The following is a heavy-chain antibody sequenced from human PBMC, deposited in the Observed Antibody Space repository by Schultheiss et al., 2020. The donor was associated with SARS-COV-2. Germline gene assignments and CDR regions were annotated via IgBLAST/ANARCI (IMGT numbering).Heavy chain of an antibody. CDR3: ATSNRVGATARPFDY. CDR1: GFTFSSYG. Sequence: GGSLRLSCAASGFTFSSYGMHWVRQAPGKGLEWVAVISYDGTNKYYADSVKGRFTISRDNSKNTLYLQMNSLRAEDTAVYYCATSNRVGATARPFDYWGQGTLVTVSS. CDR2: ISYDGTNK. J-gene: IGHJ4*02. V-gene: IGHV3-30*12. D-gene: IGHD1-26*01.